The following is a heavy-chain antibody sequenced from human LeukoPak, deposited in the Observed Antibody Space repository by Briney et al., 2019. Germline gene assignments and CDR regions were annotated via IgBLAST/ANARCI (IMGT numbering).Heavy chain of an antibody. Sequence: ASVKVSCKTSGYTFSDYYIHWIRQAPGQGLEWVGWINPNSGNTGYAQKFQGRVTITRNTSISTAYMELSSLRSEDTAVYYCASATPAGGSFDYWGQGTLVTVSS. D-gene: IGHD1-26*01. CDR3: ASATPAGGSFDY. V-gene: IGHV1-8*03. J-gene: IGHJ4*02. CDR2: INPNSGNT. CDR1: GYTFSDYY.